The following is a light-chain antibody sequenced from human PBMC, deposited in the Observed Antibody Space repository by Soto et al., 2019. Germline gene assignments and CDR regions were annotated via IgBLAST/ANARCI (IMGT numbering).Light chain of an antibody. CDR2: DVS. CDR1: SGDVGGYNF. Sequence: QPVLTQPASVSGSPGQSITISCTGTSGDVGGYNFVSWYQQHPGKAPKLMIYDVSNRPSGVSNRFSGSKSGNTASLTISGLQAEDEADYYCNSYTSSSTLYVFGTGTKLTVL. CDR3: NSYTSSSTLYV. J-gene: IGLJ1*01. V-gene: IGLV2-14*01.